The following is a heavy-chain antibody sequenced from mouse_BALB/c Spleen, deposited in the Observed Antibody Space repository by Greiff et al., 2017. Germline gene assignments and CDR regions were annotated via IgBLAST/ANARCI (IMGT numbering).Heavy chain of an antibody. CDR2: ISTYYGDA. J-gene: IGHJ4*01. CDR1: GYTFTDYA. D-gene: IGHD2-13*01. CDR3: ARTTVTLYAMDY. V-gene: IGHV1S137*01. Sequence: QVQLQQSGAELVRPGVSVKISCKGSGYTFTDYAMHWVKQSHAKSLEWIGVISTYYGDASYNQKFKGKATMTVDKSSSTAYMELARLTSEDSAIYYCARTTVTLYAMDYWGQGTSVTVSS.